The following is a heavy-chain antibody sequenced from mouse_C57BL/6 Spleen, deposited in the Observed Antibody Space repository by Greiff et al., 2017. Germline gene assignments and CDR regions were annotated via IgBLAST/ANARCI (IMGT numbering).Heavy chain of an antibody. V-gene: IGHV6-3*01. CDR1: GFTFSNYW. J-gene: IGHJ1*03. D-gene: IGHD4-1*01. Sequence: EVKVVESGGGLVQPGGSMKLSCVASGFTFSNYWMNWVRQSPEKGLEWVAQIRLKSDNYATHYAESVKGRFTISRDDSKSSVYLQMNNLRAEDTGIYYCTPGSYFDVWGTGTTVTVSS. CDR2: IRLKSDNYAT. CDR3: TPGSYFDV.